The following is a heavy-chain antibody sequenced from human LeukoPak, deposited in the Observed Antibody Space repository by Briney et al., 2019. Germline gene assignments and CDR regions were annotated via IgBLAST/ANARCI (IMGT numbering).Heavy chain of an antibody. D-gene: IGHD6-19*01. CDR1: GFTFDDYG. J-gene: IGHJ4*02. V-gene: IGHV3-20*04. Sequence: GGSLRLSCAASGFTFDDYGMSWVRQAPGKGLEWVSDINWSGGSTGYADSVKGRFTISRDNAKNSLFLQMNSLRAEDTALYYCARVTKQWPAAHYFDYWGQGTLVTVSS. CDR3: ARVTKQWPAAHYFDY. CDR2: INWSGGST.